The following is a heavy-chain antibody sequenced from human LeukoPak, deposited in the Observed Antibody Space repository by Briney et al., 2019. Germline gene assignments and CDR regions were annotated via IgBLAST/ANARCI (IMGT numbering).Heavy chain of an antibody. Sequence: ASVKVSCKASGYTFTSYYMHWVRQAPGQGLEWMGIIYPSSGSTTYAQRSQGRVTMTRDTSTSTVYMELSSLRSEDTAVYCCARGHCSGGRCYYYYYGMDVWGQGTTVTVSS. J-gene: IGHJ6*02. D-gene: IGHD2-15*01. CDR1: GYTFTSYY. CDR3: ARGHCSGGRCYYYYYGMDV. V-gene: IGHV1-46*01. CDR2: IYPSSGST.